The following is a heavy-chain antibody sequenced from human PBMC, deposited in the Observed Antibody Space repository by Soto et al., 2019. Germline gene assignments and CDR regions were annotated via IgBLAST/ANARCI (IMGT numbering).Heavy chain of an antibody. Sequence: EVQLVESGGGLVQPGGSLKLSCAASGFSFSDSAMHWVRQASGQGLEWVGRIRSKSNDYATRYGASVKGRFTISRDDSNNTAYLEMNNVKAEDAAVYYCARPDSGSYCVGDCYLYSCFDSWGQGTTVTVSS. CDR2: IRSKSNDYAT. V-gene: IGHV3-73*02. CDR3: ARPDSGSYCVGDCYLYSCFDS. J-gene: IGHJ4*02. D-gene: IGHD2-21*02. CDR1: GFSFSDSA.